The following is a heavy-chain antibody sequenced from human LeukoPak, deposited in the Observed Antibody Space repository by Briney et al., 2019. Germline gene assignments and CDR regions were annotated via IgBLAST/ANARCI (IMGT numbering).Heavy chain of an antibody. V-gene: IGHV4-39*01. CDR1: GASISSTTYY. CDR3: ARPSNYGFFDY. CDR2: IYYSGST. J-gene: IGHJ4*02. Sequence: SETLSLTCTVSGASISSTTYYWSWIRQPPGKGLEWIGSIYYSGSTYYNPSLKSRVTVSVDTSKNQFSLKLSSVTAADTAVYYCARPSNYGFFDYWGQGTLVTVSS. D-gene: IGHD3-10*01.